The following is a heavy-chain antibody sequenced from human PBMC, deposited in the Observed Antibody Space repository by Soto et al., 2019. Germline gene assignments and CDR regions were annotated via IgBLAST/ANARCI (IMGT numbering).Heavy chain of an antibody. CDR1: GFTFSSCA. CDR3: AKGRSYYYYYGVDV. CDR2: IIGSGGST. Sequence: PGGSLRLSCAASGFTFSSCAMGWVRQAPGKGLEWVSDIIGSGGSTYYADSVKGRFTISRDNSKSTLYLQMNSPRAEDTALYYCAKGRSYYYYYGVDVWGQGTTVTVSS. V-gene: IGHV3-23*01. J-gene: IGHJ6*02.